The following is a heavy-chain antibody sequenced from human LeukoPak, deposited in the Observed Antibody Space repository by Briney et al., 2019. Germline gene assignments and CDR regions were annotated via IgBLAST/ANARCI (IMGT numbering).Heavy chain of an antibody. CDR2: IRSKANSYAT. D-gene: IGHD6-13*01. CDR3: TRQTTSSSWYPNWFDP. CDR1: GFTFNGSA. Sequence: GGSLRLSCAASGFTFNGSAMHWVRQASGKGLEWVGRIRSKANSYATAYAASVKGRFTISRDDSKNTAYLQMNSLRTEDTAVYYCTRQTTSSSWYPNWFDPWGQGTLVTVSS. J-gene: IGHJ5*02. V-gene: IGHV3-73*01.